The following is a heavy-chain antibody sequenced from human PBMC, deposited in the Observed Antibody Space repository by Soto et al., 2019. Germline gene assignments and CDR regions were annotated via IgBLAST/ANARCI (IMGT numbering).Heavy chain of an antibody. D-gene: IGHD1-7*01. CDR2: ISAYNGNT. Sequence: QVQLVQSGAEVKKPGASVKVSCKASGYTFTSYGISWVRQAPGQGLEWMGWISAYNGNTNYAQKLQGRVTMTTDTSTSTDYMELRSLRSDDTAVYYCALTPYNWNYSGAGYYYYGMDVWGQGTTVTVSS. V-gene: IGHV1-18*01. J-gene: IGHJ6*02. CDR3: ALTPYNWNYSGAGYYYYGMDV. CDR1: GYTFTSYG.